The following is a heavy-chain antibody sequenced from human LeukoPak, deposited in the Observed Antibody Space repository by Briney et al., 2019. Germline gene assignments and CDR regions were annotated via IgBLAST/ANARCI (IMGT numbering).Heavy chain of an antibody. Sequence: GGSLRLSCAASGFTFSSYGMHWVRQAPGKGLEWVAVISYDGSNKYYADSVKGRFTISRDNSKNTLYLQMNSLRAEDTAVYYCASLVVVVPAALHDAFDIWGQGTMVTVSS. CDR3: ASLVVVVPAALHDAFDI. V-gene: IGHV3-30*03. CDR2: ISYDGSNK. CDR1: GFTFSSYG. D-gene: IGHD2-2*01. J-gene: IGHJ3*02.